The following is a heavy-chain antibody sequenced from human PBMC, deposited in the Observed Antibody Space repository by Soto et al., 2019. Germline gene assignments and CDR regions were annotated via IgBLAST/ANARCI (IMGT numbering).Heavy chain of an antibody. CDR3: ARSLYYYDSSGYYYEDDAFDI. J-gene: IGHJ3*02. V-gene: IGHV1-69*13. CDR1: GGTFSSYA. CDR2: IIPIFGTA. Sequence: ASVKVSCKASGGTFSSYAISWVRQAPGQGLEWMGGIIPIFGTANYAQKFQGRVTITADESTSTAYMELSSLRSEDTAVYYCARSLYYYDSSGYYYEDDAFDIWGQGTMVTVSS. D-gene: IGHD3-22*01.